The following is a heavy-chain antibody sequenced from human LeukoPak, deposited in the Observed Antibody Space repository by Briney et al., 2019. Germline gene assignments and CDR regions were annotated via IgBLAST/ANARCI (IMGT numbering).Heavy chain of an antibody. CDR2: INPNSGGT. CDR3: ARVSSGAQWLEYYFDY. V-gene: IGHV1-2*02. D-gene: IGHD6-19*01. CDR1: GYTFTGYY. Sequence: ASVEVSCKASGYTFTGYYMHWVRQAPGQGLEWMGWINPNSGGTNYAQKFQGRVTMTRDTSISTAYMELSRLRSDDTAVYYCARVSSGAQWLEYYFDYWGQGTLVTVSS. J-gene: IGHJ4*02.